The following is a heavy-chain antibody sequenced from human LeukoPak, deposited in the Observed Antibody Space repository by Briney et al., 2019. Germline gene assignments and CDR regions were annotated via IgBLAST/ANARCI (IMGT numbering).Heavy chain of an antibody. Sequence: GASVKVSCKASGYTFTSYAISWVRQAPGQGLEWMGGIIPIFGTANYAQKFQGRVTITTDESTSTAYMELSSLRSEDTAVYYCARAPAYDFWSGNLIRWGQGTLVTVSS. CDR1: GYTFTSYA. CDR3: ARAPAYDFWSGNLIR. CDR2: IIPIFGTA. D-gene: IGHD3-3*01. J-gene: IGHJ4*02. V-gene: IGHV1-69*05.